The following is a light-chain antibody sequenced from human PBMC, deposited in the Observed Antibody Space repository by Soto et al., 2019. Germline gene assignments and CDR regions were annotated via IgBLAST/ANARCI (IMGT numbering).Light chain of an antibody. CDR2: GAS. J-gene: IGKJ4*01. CDR3: QQYGSSPLT. Sequence: EIVLTQSPATLSLSPGERATLSCRASQSVRSNSLAWYQQKPGQAPRLLIFGASSRATGIPDRFSGRGSGTDFTVTINGLEPEDFAVYYCQQYGSSPLTFGGGTKV. CDR1: QSVRSNS. V-gene: IGKV3-20*01.